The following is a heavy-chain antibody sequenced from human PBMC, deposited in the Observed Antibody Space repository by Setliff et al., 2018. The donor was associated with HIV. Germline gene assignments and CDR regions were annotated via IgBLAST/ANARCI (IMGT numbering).Heavy chain of an antibody. J-gene: IGHJ5*02. Sequence: GGSLRLSCAASGFTFSYYSMNWVHQAPGKGLEWVSYISSSSDTIYYADSVKGRFTISRDNAKNSLYLQMNSLRAEDTAIYYCARGVVVAAHNWFDPWGQGTLVTVSS. D-gene: IGHD2-15*01. CDR3: ARGVVVAAHNWFDP. V-gene: IGHV3-48*01. CDR1: GFTFSYYS. CDR2: ISSSSDTI.